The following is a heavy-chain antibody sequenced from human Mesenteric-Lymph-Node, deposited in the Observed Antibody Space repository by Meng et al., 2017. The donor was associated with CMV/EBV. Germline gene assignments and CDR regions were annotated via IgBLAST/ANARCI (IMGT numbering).Heavy chain of an antibody. CDR1: GGSISGSAYY. CDR2: IYYSGTT. V-gene: IGHV4-39*07. D-gene: IGHD3-10*01. J-gene: IGHJ3*02. CDR3: ARVRYSRLSGTPADI. Sequence: GSLRLSCTVSGGSISGSAYYWGWIRQPPGKGLEWIGDIYYSGTTNYNPSLKSRVTISVDTSKNQFSLKLSSVTAADTAVYYCARVRYSRLSGTPADIWGQGTMVTVSS.